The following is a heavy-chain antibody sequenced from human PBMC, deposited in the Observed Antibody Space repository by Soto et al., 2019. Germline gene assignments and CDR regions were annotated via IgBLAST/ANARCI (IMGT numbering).Heavy chain of an antibody. Sequence: QVQLMQSGTEVKKPGASVTVSCKASGYTSADFGISWVRQAPGQGLERMVWVSGNNGASNPAPKVQGRITMTLDTSTGVSYMALRSLRSDDTAIYYCVRDQKYFRVNGNWFGSWGQGTLVSVSS. D-gene: IGHD2-2*01. CDR3: VRDQKYFRVNGNWFGS. CDR2: VSGNNGAS. CDR1: GYTSADFG. J-gene: IGHJ5*01. V-gene: IGHV1-18*04.